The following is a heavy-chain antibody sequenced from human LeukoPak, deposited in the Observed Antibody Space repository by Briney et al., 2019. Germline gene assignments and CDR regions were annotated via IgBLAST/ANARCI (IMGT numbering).Heavy chain of an antibody. J-gene: IGHJ5*02. D-gene: IGHD3-10*01. V-gene: IGHV1-18*01. CDR3: AREGGVWGVTVVGFDP. CDR2: VSAYNGNT. Sequence: GASVKVSCKASGHKVISYGFSWVRRAPGQGLEWMGWVSAYNGNTKYAEKFQDRVTMTTNTSTSTAYMEIRSLRPDDTAVYYCAREGGVWGVTVVGFDPWGQGTLVSVSS. CDR1: GHKVISYG.